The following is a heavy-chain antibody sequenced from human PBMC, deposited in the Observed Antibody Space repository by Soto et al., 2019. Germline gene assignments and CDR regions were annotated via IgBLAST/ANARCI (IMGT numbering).Heavy chain of an antibody. CDR1: GYSFTTYG. V-gene: IGHV1-18*01. CDR2: ISVYNGNT. J-gene: IGHJ6*03. Sequence: QVLLVQSGAEVKKPGASVKVSCKASGYSFTTYGIIWVRQAPGQGLEWMGRISVYNGNTNYAQKFKGRVSVTAYITMNTAYMELRSLRSDDTAIYYCARGHGYYNYMDVWGRGTTVTVSS. CDR3: ARGHGYYNYMDV.